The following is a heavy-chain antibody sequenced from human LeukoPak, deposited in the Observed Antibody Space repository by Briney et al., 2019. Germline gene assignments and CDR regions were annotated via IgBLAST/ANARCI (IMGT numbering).Heavy chain of an antibody. V-gene: IGHV4-59*01. CDR1: GVSINDFY. J-gene: IGHJ4*02. D-gene: IGHD3-10*01. Sequence: SETLSLTCTVSGVSINDFYWTWIRQSPGNGLEWIGYIYYDGSTDYNPSLKSRVTMSIDTSRSQFSLKLNSVTAADTAVYHCTKVGLSGLFDYWGQGALVTVSS. CDR3: TKVGLSGLFDY. CDR2: IYYDGST.